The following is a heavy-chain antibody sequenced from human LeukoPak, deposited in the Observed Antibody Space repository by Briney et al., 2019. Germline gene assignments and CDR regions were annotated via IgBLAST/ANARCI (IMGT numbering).Heavy chain of an antibody. Sequence: PGGSLRLSCGASGFTFNNYAMHWVRQAPGRGLEWVSAISPPGGRTYYADSVKGRFTISRDNAKNSLYLQMNSLRAEDTAVYYCARVRGYSSGRADYYYMDVWGKGTTVTVSS. J-gene: IGHJ6*03. CDR2: ISPPGGRT. CDR1: GFTFNNYA. CDR3: ARVRGYSSGRADYYYMDV. D-gene: IGHD6-19*01. V-gene: IGHV3-21*01.